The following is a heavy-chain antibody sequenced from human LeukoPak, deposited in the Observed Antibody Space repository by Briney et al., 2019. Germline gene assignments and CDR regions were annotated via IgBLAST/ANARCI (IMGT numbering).Heavy chain of an antibody. D-gene: IGHD2-21*02. Sequence: ASVKVSCKASGYTFSSYYMSWVRQAPGQGLEWMGIINPSGGSTTYAQKFQGRVTMTEDTSTDTAYMELSSLRSEDTAVYYCATAANCGGDCYPFPFDYWGQGTLVTVSS. J-gene: IGHJ4*02. CDR2: INPSGGST. V-gene: IGHV1-46*01. CDR1: GYTFSSYY. CDR3: ATAANCGGDCYPFPFDY.